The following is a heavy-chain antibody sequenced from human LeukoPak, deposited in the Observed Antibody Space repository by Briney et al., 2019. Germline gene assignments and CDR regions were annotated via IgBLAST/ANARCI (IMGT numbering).Heavy chain of an antibody. D-gene: IGHD2-21*01. CDR1: GFRFSSYS. V-gene: IGHV3-48*04. J-gene: IGHJ3*02. Sequence: PGGSLRLSCAASGFRFSSYSMKWVRQAPGKGLEWVSYISRGSTSIYNADSVKGRFTISRDNAKNSLYLQMNSLRVEDTAVYYCAREPPRDEEAFDIWGQGTMVTVSS. CDR3: AREPPRDEEAFDI. CDR2: ISRGSTSI.